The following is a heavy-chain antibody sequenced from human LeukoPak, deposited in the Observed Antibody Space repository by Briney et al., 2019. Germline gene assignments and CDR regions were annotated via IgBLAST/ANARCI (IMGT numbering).Heavy chain of an antibody. Sequence: GGSLRLSCAASGFTFSSYAMSWVRQAPGKGLEWVSAISGSGGSTYYADSVKGRFTISRDNSKNTLYLQMNSLRAEDTAVYYCAKRNTIFGSYGMDVWGQGTTVTVSS. J-gene: IGHJ6*02. V-gene: IGHV3-23*01. CDR2: ISGSGGST. CDR1: GFTFSSYA. D-gene: IGHD3-3*01. CDR3: AKRNTIFGSYGMDV.